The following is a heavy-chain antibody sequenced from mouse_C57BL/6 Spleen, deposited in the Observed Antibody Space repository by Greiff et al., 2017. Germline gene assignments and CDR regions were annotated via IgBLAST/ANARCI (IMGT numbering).Heavy chain of an antibody. CDR2: ISSGGSYT. V-gene: IGHV5-6*01. Sequence: VQLKESGGDLVKPGGSLKLSCAASGFTFSSYGMSWVRQTPDKRLEWVATISSGGSYTYYPDSVKGRFTISRDNAKNTLYLQMSSLKSEDTAMYYCARQGITTVVAWYFDVWGTGTTVTVSS. CDR1: GFTFSSYG. D-gene: IGHD1-1*01. CDR3: ARQGITTVVAWYFDV. J-gene: IGHJ1*03.